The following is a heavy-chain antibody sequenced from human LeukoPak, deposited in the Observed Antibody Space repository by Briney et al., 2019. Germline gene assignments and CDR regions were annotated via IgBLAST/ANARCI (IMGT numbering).Heavy chain of an antibody. Sequence: GASVKVSCKASGYTFTGYYMHWVRQAPGQGLEGMGWINPNSGGTNYAQKFQGRVTMTRDTSISTAYMELSRLRSDDTAVYYCARCFLYSGYDYPLMWGMDVWGQGTTVTVSS. J-gene: IGHJ6*02. D-gene: IGHD5-12*01. CDR2: INPNSGGT. CDR1: GYTFTGYY. V-gene: IGHV1-2*02. CDR3: ARCFLYSGYDYPLMWGMDV.